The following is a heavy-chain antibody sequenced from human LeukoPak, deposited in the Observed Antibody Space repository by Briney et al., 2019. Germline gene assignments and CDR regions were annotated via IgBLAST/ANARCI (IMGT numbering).Heavy chain of an antibody. CDR1: GYTFTTYA. D-gene: IGHD2-15*01. CDR2: INAGNGNL. Sequence: ASVKVSCKASGYTFTTYAIHWVRQALGQRLEWMGWINAGNGNLKYSQKFQGRVTITRDTSASTAYMELSSLRSEDTAVYYCARSAPDRLLLDYCGQGTLVTVSS. J-gene: IGHJ4*02. V-gene: IGHV1-3*01. CDR3: ARSAPDRLLLDY.